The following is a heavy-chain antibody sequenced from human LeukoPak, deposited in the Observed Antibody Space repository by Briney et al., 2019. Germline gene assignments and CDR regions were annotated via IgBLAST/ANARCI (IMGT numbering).Heavy chain of an antibody. CDR3: ARRTDYYDSSGPPNDY. CDR1: GYTFTSYG. Sequence: GASVKVSCKASGYTFTSYGISWVRQAPGQGLEWMGWISAYNGNTNYAQKLQGRVTMTTDTSTSTAYVELRSLRSDDTAVYYCARRTDYYDSSGPPNDYWGQGTLVTVSS. J-gene: IGHJ4*02. V-gene: IGHV1-18*01. CDR2: ISAYNGNT. D-gene: IGHD3-22*01.